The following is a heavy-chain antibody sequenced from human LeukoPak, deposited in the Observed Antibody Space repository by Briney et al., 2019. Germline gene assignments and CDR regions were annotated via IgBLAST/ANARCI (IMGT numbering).Heavy chain of an antibody. CDR2: INHSGST. D-gene: IGHD3-9*01. Sequence: SETLSLTCAVYGGSFSGYYWSWIRQPPGKGLEWIGEINHSGSTNYNPSLKSRVTISVDTSKNQFSLKLSSVTAADTAVYYCARHAIDILTGYYYFDYWGQGTLVTVSS. CDR3: ARHAIDILTGYYYFDY. CDR1: GGSFSGYY. V-gene: IGHV4-34*01. J-gene: IGHJ4*02.